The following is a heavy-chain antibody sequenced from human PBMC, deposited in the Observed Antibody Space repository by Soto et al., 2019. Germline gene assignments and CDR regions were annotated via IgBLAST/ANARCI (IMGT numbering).Heavy chain of an antibody. Sequence: EVQLVESGGGLVQPGGSLRLSCAVSGFSVSGIYMSWVRQAPGKGLEWVSLLYSDDTTYYADSVKGRFTISRDYSKNPLFLQMNSLRAEDAAGYYCACVATLPAAVHYWGQGTLVPVSS. CDR2: LYSDDTT. CDR1: GFSVSGIY. D-gene: IGHD6-13*01. J-gene: IGHJ4*02. V-gene: IGHV3-66*01. CDR3: ACVATLPAAVHY.